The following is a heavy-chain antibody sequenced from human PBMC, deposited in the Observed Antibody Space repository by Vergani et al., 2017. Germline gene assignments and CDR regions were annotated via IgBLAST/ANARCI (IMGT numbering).Heavy chain of an antibody. CDR1: GYTFTSYY. V-gene: IGHV1-46*01. D-gene: IGHD6-13*01. CDR3: ARVGAAAGPYWYFDL. J-gene: IGHJ2*01. Sequence: QVQLVQSGAEVKKPGASVKVSCKASGYTFTSYYMHWVRQAPGQGLEWMGIINPSGGSTSYAQKFQGRVTMTRDTSTSTAYMELSSLRSEDTAVYYCARVGAAAGPYWYFDLWGRGTLVTVSS. CDR2: INPSGGST.